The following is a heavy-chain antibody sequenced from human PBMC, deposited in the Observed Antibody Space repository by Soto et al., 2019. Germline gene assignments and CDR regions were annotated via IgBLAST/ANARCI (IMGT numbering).Heavy chain of an antibody. CDR1: GFTFSSYG. J-gene: IGHJ6*02. CDR3: ANDFAAWFGGSFYFCYGLDI. CDR2: MSYDGSK. V-gene: IGHV3-30*18. Sequence: GGSLRLSCAAAGFTFSSYGMHWVRQAPGTGLEWVAVMSYDGSKYYADTVKGRFTISRDNSKNTLYLQINSLRPEDTAVYYCANDFAAWFGGSFYFCYGLDIWGQGTTVTVSS. D-gene: IGHD3-10*01.